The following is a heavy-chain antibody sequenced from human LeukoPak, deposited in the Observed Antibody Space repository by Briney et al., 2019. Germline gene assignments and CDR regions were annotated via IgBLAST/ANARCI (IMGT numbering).Heavy chain of an antibody. V-gene: IGHV3-30-3*01. D-gene: IGHD2-15*01. Sequence: GRSLRLSCAASGFTFSSYAMHWVRQAPGKGLEWVAVISYDGSNKYYADSVKGRFTISRDNSKNTLYLQMNSLRAEDTAVYYCARSRTVVVVAALFDAFDIWGQGTMVTVSS. J-gene: IGHJ3*02. CDR1: GFTFSSYA. CDR3: ARSRTVVVVAALFDAFDI. CDR2: ISYDGSNK.